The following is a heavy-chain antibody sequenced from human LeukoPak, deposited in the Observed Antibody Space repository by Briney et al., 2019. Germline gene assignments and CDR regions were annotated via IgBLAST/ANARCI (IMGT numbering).Heavy chain of an antibody. J-gene: IGHJ3*02. Sequence: SETLSLTGTGSGGSISSYYWSWIRQPPGKGLEGIGYIYYSGSTNYNPSLKRRVTISVDTSKNQSSLKLSSVTAAATAVYSCARVPGGDTDAFDIWGQGTMVTVSS. CDR2: IYYSGST. CDR3: ARVPGGDTDAFDI. V-gene: IGHV4-59*01. CDR1: GGSISSYY. D-gene: IGHD4-17*01.